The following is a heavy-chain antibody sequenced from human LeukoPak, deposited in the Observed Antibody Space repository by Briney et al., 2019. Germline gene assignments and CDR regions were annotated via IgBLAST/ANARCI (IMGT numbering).Heavy chain of an antibody. D-gene: IGHD3-22*01. J-gene: IGHJ4*02. CDR1: GYTFSGYY. Sequence: ASVKVSCKGSGYTFSGYYMHWVRQAPGQGLEWMGWINYNSGATNYAQALQGRVTMTRDTSITIFYMELSSLRSDDTAVYYCARALRYDDSSGYYAYWGQGTLVTVPS. CDR3: ARALRYDDSSGYYAY. CDR2: INYNSGAT. V-gene: IGHV1-2*02.